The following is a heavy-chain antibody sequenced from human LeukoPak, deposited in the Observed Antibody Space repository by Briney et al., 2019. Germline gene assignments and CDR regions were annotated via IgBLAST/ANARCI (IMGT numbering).Heavy chain of an antibody. D-gene: IGHD3-9*01. V-gene: IGHV3-43*02. CDR3: AKPAERGYFDILTGYYRDYYYYYMDV. J-gene: IGHJ6*03. CDR1: GFTFDDYA. CDR2: IGGDGGST. Sequence: GGSLRLSCAASGFTFDDYAMHWVRQAPGKGLEWVSLIGGDGGSTYYADSVKGRFTISRDNSKNSLYLQMNSLRTEDTALYYCAKPAERGYFDILTGYYRDYYYYYMDVWGKGTTVTVSS.